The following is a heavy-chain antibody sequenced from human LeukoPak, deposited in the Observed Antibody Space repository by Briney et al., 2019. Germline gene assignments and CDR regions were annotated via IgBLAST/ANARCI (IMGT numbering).Heavy chain of an antibody. J-gene: IGHJ4*02. V-gene: IGHV3-21*04. CDR2: ISSSSSYI. D-gene: IGHD5-12*01. Sequence: KPGGSLRLSCAASGFTFSSYSMNWVRQAPGKGLEWVSSISSSSSYIYYADSVEGRFTISRDNSKNTLYLQMNSLRAEDTTVYYCARPHSGYDFQGLCYWGQGTLVTVSS. CDR3: ARPHSGYDFQGLCY. CDR1: GFTFSSYS.